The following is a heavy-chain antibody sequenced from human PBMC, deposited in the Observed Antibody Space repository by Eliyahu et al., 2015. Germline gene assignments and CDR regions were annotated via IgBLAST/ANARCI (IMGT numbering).Heavy chain of an antibody. V-gene: IGHV1-2*02. CDR3: ARVGY. J-gene: IGHJ4*02. CDR2: INPNSGAT. CDR1: GYTFTGYY. Sequence: QVQLVQSGAEVKKPGASXKVPCKASGYTFTGYYMHWVRQAPGQGLEWMGWINPNSGATNYAQMFQGRVTMTRDTSITTAYMELSRLRSDDTAMYFCARVGYWGQGTLVTVSS.